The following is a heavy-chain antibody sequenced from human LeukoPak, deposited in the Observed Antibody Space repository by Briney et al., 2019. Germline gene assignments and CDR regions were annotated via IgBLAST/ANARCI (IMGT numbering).Heavy chain of an antibody. CDR2: IYYSGST. J-gene: IGHJ4*02. CDR3: ARRPRNDILTGTPFDY. D-gene: IGHD3-9*01. Sequence: SETLSLTCTVSGGSISSYYWSWIRQPPGKGLEWIGYIYYSGSTDSNPSLKSRVTISVDTSKNQFSLKLRSATAADTAVYYCARRPRNDILTGTPFDYWGQGILVTVSS. V-gene: IGHV4-59*01. CDR1: GGSISSYY.